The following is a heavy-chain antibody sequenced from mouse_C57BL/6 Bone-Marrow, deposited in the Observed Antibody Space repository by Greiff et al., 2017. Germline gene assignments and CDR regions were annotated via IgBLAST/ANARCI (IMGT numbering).Heavy chain of an antibody. Sequence: VQLQQSGAELVKPAASVKMSCKASGYTFTSYWITWVKQRPGQGLEWIGDIYPGSGSTNYNEKFKSKATLTVDTSSSTAYMQLSSLTSEDSAVYYCARPYYSNYWYFDVWGTGTTVTVSS. CDR3: ARPYYSNYWYFDV. J-gene: IGHJ1*03. CDR1: GYTFTSYW. CDR2: IYPGSGST. V-gene: IGHV1-55*01. D-gene: IGHD2-5*01.